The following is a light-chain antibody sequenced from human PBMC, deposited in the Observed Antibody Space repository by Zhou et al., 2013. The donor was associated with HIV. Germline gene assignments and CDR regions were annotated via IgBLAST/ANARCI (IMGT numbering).Light chain of an antibody. J-gene: IGKJ4*01. CDR3: QQCNSYPLS. V-gene: IGKV1-5*03. CDR2: KAS. CDR1: QNIRSW. Sequence: DIQMTQSPSTLSASIGDRVTITCRASQNIRSWLAWYQQKPGQAPKLLIYKASSLESVVPSRFSGSGSGTEFTLTISSLQPDDFATYYCQQCNSYPLSFGGGTKVEIK.